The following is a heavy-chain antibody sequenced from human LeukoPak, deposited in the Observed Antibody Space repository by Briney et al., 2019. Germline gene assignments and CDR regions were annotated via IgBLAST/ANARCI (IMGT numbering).Heavy chain of an antibody. D-gene: IGHD2-2*01. J-gene: IGHJ6*02. CDR1: GFTFSSYS. CDR3: ARDLRVPAAMNGYYYGMDV. CDR2: ISSSSSYI. V-gene: IGHV3-21*01. Sequence: GSLRLSCAASGFTFSSYSMNWVRQAPGKGLEWVSSISSSSSYIYYADSVKGRFTISRDNAKNSLYRQMNSLRAEDTAVYYCARDLRVPAAMNGYYYGMDVWGQGTTVNVSS.